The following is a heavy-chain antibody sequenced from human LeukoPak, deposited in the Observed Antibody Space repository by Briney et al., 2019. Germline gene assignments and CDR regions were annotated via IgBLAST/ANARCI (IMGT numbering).Heavy chain of an antibody. CDR2: ISGSAGST. CDR1: GFTFSGYA. D-gene: IGHD2-2*01. V-gene: IGHV3-23*01. Sequence: GGSLRLSCAASGFTFSGYAMSWVRQAPGKGLEWVSSISGSAGSTFYADSVKGRFTISRDNSESMLYLQVSSLRAEDTAMYYCAKWGVSVAMQEGDFHYWGQGTLVTVSS. CDR3: AKWGVSVAMQEGDFHY. J-gene: IGHJ4*02.